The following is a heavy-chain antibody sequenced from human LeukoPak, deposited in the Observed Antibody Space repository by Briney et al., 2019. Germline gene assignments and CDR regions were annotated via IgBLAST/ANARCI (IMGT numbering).Heavy chain of an antibody. Sequence: GGSLRLSCAASGFTFSSYGMHWVRQAPGKGLEWVAVISYDGSNKYYADSVKGRFTISRDNSKNTLYLQMNSLRAEDTAVYYCAKDPSYDSSGYYYKWGQGTLVTVSS. V-gene: IGHV3-30*18. CDR1: GFTFSSYG. J-gene: IGHJ4*02. CDR3: AKDPSYDSSGYYYK. CDR2: ISYDGSNK. D-gene: IGHD3-22*01.